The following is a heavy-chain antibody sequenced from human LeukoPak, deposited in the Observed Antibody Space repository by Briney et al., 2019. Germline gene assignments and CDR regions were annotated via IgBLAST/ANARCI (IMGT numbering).Heavy chain of an antibody. J-gene: IGHJ4*02. Sequence: PSETLSLTCTASGGSISSYYWSWIRQPPGKGLEWIGYIYYSGSTKYNPSLKSRVTISVDTSKNQFSLQLSSVTAADTAAYYCARRTYCGGDCYSFDYWGQGTLVTVSS. CDR2: IYYSGST. V-gene: IGHV4-59*08. CDR1: GGSISSYY. CDR3: ARRTYCGGDCYSFDY. D-gene: IGHD2-21*02.